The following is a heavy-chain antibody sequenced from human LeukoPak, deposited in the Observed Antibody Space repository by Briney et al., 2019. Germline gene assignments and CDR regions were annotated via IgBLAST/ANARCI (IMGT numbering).Heavy chain of an antibody. CDR3: ARHGYSSSWFDY. V-gene: IGHV4-30-2*01. J-gene: IGHJ4*02. D-gene: IGHD6-13*01. CDR2: IYHSGST. Sequence: PSETLSLTCTVSGGSISSGGYYWSWIRQPPGKGLEWIGYIYHSGSTYYNPSLKSRVTISVDRSKNQFSLKLSSVTAADTAVYYCARHGYSSSWFDYWGQGTLVTVSS. CDR1: GGSISSGGYY.